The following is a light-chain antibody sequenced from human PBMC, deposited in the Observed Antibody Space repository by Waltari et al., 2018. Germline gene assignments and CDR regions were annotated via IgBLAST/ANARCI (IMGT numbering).Light chain of an antibody. J-gene: IGLJ7*01. CDR2: EKN. Sequence: QSVLTQPPSVSGDPGQRVTMSCTGSSSNIEDYDVYWYQQFPGTAPKLLIYEKNKRPSGVSDRFSGSKAGSSASLTITGLQSEDEAEYYCETWDSSLNGMLFGGGTRLTVL. CDR1: SSNIEDYD. V-gene: IGLV1-40*01. CDR3: ETWDSSLNGML.